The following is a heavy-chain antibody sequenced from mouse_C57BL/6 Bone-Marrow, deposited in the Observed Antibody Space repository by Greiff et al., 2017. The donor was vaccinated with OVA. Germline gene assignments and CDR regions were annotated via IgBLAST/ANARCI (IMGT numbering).Heavy chain of an antibody. CDR1: GYSFTSYY. J-gene: IGHJ2*01. D-gene: IGHD1-1*01. Sequence: LLESGPELVKPGASVKISCKASGYSFTSYYIHWVKQRPGQGLEWIGWIYPGSGNTKYNEKFKGKATLTADTSSSTAYMQLSSLTSEDSAVYYCASAYYGSSYDYWGQGTTLTVSS. CDR3: ASAYYGSSYDY. CDR2: IYPGSGNT. V-gene: IGHV1-66*01.